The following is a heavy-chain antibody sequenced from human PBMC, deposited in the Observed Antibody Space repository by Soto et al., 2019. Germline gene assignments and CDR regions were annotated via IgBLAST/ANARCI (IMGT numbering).Heavy chain of an antibody. J-gene: IGHJ5*02. V-gene: IGHV1-46*01. D-gene: IGHD2-21*02. CDR2: INTSGDST. Sequence: ASVKVSCKASGYTFTSCYMHWVRQAPGQGLEWMGIINTSGDSTNYAQKFQGRVTMTRDTSTSTVYMELSRPRSEDTAVYYCARTLPGRYNWFDPWGQGTLVTVSS. CDR3: ARTLPGRYNWFDP. CDR1: GYTFTSCY.